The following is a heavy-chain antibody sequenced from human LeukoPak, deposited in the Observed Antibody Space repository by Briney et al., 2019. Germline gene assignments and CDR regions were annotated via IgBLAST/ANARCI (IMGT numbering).Heavy chain of an antibody. CDR1: GGSISSYY. Sequence: SSETLSLTCTVSGGSISSYYWSWIRQPPGKGLEWIGYIYYSGSTNYNPSLKRRVTISVDTSKNQFSLKLSSVTAADPAVYYCARDVDPHFWGQGTLVTVSS. V-gene: IGHV4-59*01. D-gene: IGHD5-12*01. J-gene: IGHJ1*01. CDR2: IYYSGST. CDR3: ARDVDPHF.